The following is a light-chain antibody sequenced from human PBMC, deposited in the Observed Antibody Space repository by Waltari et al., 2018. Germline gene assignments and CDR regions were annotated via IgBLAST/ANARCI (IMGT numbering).Light chain of an antibody. V-gene: IGKV3-20*01. CDR2: GAS. CDR1: QSVSSNY. CDR3: QQYGTSPLIT. Sequence: ELVLTQSPGPLSLSPGERATLSCRASQSVSSNYLAWYQQQPGQAPRLLISGASSRATGVPDRFSGSGSGTDFTLTISTLEPEDFAVYYCQQYGTSPLITFGQGTRLEIK. J-gene: IGKJ5*01.